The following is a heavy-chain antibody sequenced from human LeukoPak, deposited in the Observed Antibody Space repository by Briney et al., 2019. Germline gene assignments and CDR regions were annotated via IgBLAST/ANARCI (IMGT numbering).Heavy chain of an antibody. Sequence: GESLKISCKGSGYSFTSYWIGWVRLMPGKGLEWMGIIYPGDSDTRYSPSFQGQVTISADKSISTAYLQWSSLKASDTAMYYCASKPAYYDILTGSPGAFDIWGQGTMVTVSS. D-gene: IGHD3-9*01. CDR1: GYSFTSYW. CDR3: ASKPAYYDILTGSPGAFDI. CDR2: IYPGDSDT. V-gene: IGHV5-51*01. J-gene: IGHJ3*02.